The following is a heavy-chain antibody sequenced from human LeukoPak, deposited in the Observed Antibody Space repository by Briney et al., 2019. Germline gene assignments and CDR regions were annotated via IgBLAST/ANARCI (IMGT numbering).Heavy chain of an antibody. CDR3: ARAISYGYNYYYGMDV. V-gene: IGHV4-59*12. CDR2: IHFRGST. Sequence: SETLSLTCTVSGGSISHYYWSWIRQPPGRGLEWIGYIHFRGSTNYNPSLKSRVTMSVDTSKNQFSLKLSSVTAADTAVYYCARAISYGYNYYYGMDVWGQGTTVTVSS. CDR1: GGSISHYY. D-gene: IGHD5-18*01. J-gene: IGHJ6*02.